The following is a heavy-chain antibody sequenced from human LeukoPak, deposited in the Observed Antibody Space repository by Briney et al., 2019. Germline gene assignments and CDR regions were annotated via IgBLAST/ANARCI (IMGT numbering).Heavy chain of an antibody. Sequence: SETLSLTCAVSGYSISSGYYWTWIRPPPGKGLEWIGNIYQSGTTYYNPSLKSRVTISVDTSKNQFSLKLTSVTAADTAVYYCARRGSGALDPWGLGTLVTVSS. CDR2: IYQSGTT. D-gene: IGHD3-10*01. V-gene: IGHV4-38-2*01. J-gene: IGHJ5*02. CDR1: GYSISSGYY. CDR3: ARRGSGALDP.